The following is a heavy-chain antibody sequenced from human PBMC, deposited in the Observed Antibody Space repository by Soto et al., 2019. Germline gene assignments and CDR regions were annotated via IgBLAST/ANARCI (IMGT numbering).Heavy chain of an antibody. CDR2: ISGSGCST. CDR1: GFTVSSYA. J-gene: IGHJ6*02. V-gene: IGHV3-23*01. Sequence: GGSLRLSCAASGFTVSSYAMSWVRQAQGKGREWGSAISGSGCSTYYAASVKGPFTIPRDNSKNPLYLQMNSLRAEDTALYYCAQVRAPMIVLVTLYYYGMDLWGQGAPVPVS. D-gene: IGHD3-22*01. CDR3: AQVRAPMIVLVTLYYYGMDL.